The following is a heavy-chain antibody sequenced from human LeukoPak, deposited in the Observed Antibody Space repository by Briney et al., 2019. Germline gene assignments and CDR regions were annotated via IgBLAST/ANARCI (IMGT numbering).Heavy chain of an antibody. CDR1: GFTFTDYG. CDR2: ISAKNGNT. CDR3: ATTKSAMVTCFDP. Sequence: ASVKASCKASGFTFTDYGISWVRQAPGQGLEWMGWISAKNGNTNYVQKFQGRVTMTTDTSMTTAYMELRSLRYDDTAVYYCATTKSAMVTCFDPWGQGTLVTVSS. J-gene: IGHJ5*02. D-gene: IGHD5-18*01. V-gene: IGHV1-18*01.